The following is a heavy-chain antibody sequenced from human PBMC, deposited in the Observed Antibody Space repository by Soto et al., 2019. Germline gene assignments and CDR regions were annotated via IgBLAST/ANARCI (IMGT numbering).Heavy chain of an antibody. CDR3: ASSREYSSSSHYYYGMDV. CDR1: GYSFTSYW. V-gene: IGHV5-51*01. D-gene: IGHD6-6*01. CDR2: IYPGDSDT. J-gene: IGHJ6*02. Sequence: PGESLKISCKGSGYSFTSYWIGWVRQMPGKGLEWMGIIYPGDSDTRYSPSFQGQVTISADKSISTACLQWSSLKASDTAMYYCASSREYSSSSHYYYGMDVWGQGTTVTVSS.